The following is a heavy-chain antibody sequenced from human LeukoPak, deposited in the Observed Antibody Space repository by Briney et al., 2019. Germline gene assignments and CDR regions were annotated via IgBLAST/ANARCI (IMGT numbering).Heavy chain of an antibody. CDR1: GFTFSSYW. CDR3: SRDLIDCGGDCYSQTLDH. V-gene: IGHV3-74*01. D-gene: IGHD2-21*02. CDR2: INSDGSVT. J-gene: IGHJ4*02. Sequence: GGSLRLSCAASGFTFSSYWMHWVRQAPGKGLVWFSRINSDGSVTNYADSVKGRFTISRDNAKHTVYLQMNSLRAEDTAVYFCSRDLIDCGGDCYSQTLDHWGQGTLVTVPS.